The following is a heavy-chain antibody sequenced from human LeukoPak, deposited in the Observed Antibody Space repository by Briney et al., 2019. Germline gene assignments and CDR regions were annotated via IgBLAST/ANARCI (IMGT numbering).Heavy chain of an antibody. CDR3: ARDGYYDSSGSLNPRDY. CDR2: IIPIFGTA. CDR1: GGTFSSYA. V-gene: IGHV1-69*05. J-gene: IGHJ4*02. D-gene: IGHD3-22*01. Sequence: SVKVSCKASGGTFSSYAISWVRQAPGQGLEWMGGIIPIFGTANYAQKFLGRVTITTDESTSTAYMELSSLRSEDTAVYYCARDGYYDSSGSLNPRDYWGQGTLVTVSS.